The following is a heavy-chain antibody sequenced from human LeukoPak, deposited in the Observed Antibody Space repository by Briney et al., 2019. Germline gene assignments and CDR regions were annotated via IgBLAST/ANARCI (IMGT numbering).Heavy chain of an antibody. J-gene: IGHJ4*02. CDR3: ARGTEFYSSGST. CDR2: INPNSGGT. Sequence: ASVKVSCKASGYTFTGYYMHWVRQAPGQGLEWMGWINPNSGGTNYAQKFQVRVTMTRDTSISTAYMELSRLSLDDTAVYYCARGTEFYSSGSTWGQGTLVTVST. D-gene: IGHD3-22*01. CDR1: GYTFTGYY. V-gene: IGHV1-2*02.